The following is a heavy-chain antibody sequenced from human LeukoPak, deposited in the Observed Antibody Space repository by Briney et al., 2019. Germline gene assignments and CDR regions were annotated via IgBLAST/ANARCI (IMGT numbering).Heavy chain of an antibody. CDR2: INPSGGST. D-gene: IGHD6-19*01. J-gene: IGHJ4*02. CDR1: GYTFTSYY. CDR3: ARVQGSSGWYIFDY. V-gene: IGHV1-46*01. Sequence: ASVKVSCKASGYTFTSYYMHWVRRAPGQGLEWMGIINPSGGSTSYAQKFQGRVTMTRDMSTSTDYMELRSLRSDDTAVYYCARVQGSSGWYIFDYWGQGTLVTVSS.